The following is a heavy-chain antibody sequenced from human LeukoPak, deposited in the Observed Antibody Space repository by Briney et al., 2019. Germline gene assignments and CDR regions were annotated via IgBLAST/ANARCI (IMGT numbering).Heavy chain of an antibody. CDR3: ARFPCSGDSCYSGIRAFDI. Sequence: NPSETLSLTCGVYGGSFSGYYWNWIRQSPGKGLEWIGEINHSGTTNYIPSLKSRVTISVDTTKKQFSLKLSSVTAADTALHYCARFPCSGDSCYSGIRAFDIWGQGTMVTVSS. J-gene: IGHJ3*02. V-gene: IGHV4-34*01. CDR1: GGSFSGYY. D-gene: IGHD2-15*01. CDR2: INHSGTT.